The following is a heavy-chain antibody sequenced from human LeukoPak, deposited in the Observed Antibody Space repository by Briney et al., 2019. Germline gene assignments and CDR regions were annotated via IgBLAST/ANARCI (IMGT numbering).Heavy chain of an antibody. V-gene: IGHV4-59*08. D-gene: IGHD1-26*01. CDR3: ARLASGSYGPLTPFDY. Sequence: SETLSLTCTVSGGSMSSYYWSWIRQPPGKGLEWIGDIYYSGSTNYNPSLKSRVTISVDTSKNQFSLRLSSVTAAETAVYYSARLASGSYGPLTPFDYWGQGTLVTVSS. J-gene: IGHJ4*02. CDR1: GGSMSSYY. CDR2: IYYSGST.